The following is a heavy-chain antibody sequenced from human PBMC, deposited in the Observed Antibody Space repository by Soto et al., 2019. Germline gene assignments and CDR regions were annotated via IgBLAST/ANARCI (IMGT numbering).Heavy chain of an antibody. V-gene: IGHV1-69*10. CDR1: GYTFTSYD. CDR2: IIPILGIA. CDR3: ARAGPLKTPWSYYGMDV. J-gene: IGHJ6*02. Sequence: GASVKVSCKASGYTFTSYDINWVRQATGQGLEWMGWIIPILGIANYAQKFQGRVTITADKSTSTAYMELSSLRSEDTAVYYCARAGPLKTPWSYYGMDVWGQGTTVTVSS. D-gene: IGHD2-8*02.